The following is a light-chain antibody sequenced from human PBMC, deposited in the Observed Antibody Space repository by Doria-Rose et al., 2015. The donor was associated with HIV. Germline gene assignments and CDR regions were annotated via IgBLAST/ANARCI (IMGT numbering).Light chain of an antibody. CDR1: SSNIGTGYD. CDR2: GDN. V-gene: IGLV1-40*02. J-gene: IGLJ3*02. CDR3: QSYDSSLSGSWV. Sequence: QSVLTQPPSVSGAPGQRVTISCTGSSSNIGTGYDVHWYQHLPGTAPKLLLYGDNNRPSGVPDRFSGSKSGTSASLAITGLQAEDEADYYCQSYDSSLSGSWVFGGGTKLTVL.